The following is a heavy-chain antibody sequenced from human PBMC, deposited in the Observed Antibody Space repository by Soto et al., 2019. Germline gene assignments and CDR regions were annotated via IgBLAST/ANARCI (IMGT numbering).Heavy chain of an antibody. J-gene: IGHJ4*01. CDR2: MYPTGTT. Sequence: SETLSLTCTVSGYSISSGSYWGWIRQPPGKRLEWIGSMYPTGTTYYNPSLKSRVTMSVDTSKNQFSLKVTSVTAADTAVHYCARDLNYGLYYFDYLGHGTLFTVSS. CDR3: ARDLNYGLYYFDY. V-gene: IGHV4-38-2*02. CDR1: GYSISSGSY. D-gene: IGHD3-10*01.